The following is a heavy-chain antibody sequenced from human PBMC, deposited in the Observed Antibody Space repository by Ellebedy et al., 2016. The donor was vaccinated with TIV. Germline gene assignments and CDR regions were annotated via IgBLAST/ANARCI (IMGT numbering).Heavy chain of an antibody. J-gene: IGHJ4*02. CDR3: AREMLGGGYSIVTDH. Sequence: PGGSLRLSCVASGFTFSNYGMHWVRQAPGKGLEWVAVVSYDGKNKYYADSVKGRFTISRDDSKNTLYLEVNSLRVEETAVYYCAREMLGGGYSIVTDHWGQGTLVTVSS. V-gene: IGHV3-30*03. CDR2: VSYDGKNK. D-gene: IGHD5-18*01. CDR1: GFTFSNYG.